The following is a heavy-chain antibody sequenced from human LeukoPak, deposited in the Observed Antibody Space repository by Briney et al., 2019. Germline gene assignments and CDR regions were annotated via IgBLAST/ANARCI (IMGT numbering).Heavy chain of an antibody. CDR3: ASGSMVRDPWFDP. V-gene: IGHV1-2*02. CDR2: INPNSGGT. CDR1: GYTFTGYY. D-gene: IGHD3-10*01. J-gene: IGHJ5*02. Sequence: ASVKVSCKASGYTFTGYYMHWVRQAPGQGLEWMGWINPNSGGTNYAQKFQGRVTMTRDTSISTVYMELSRLRSDDTAVYYCASGSMVRDPWFDPWGQGTLVTVSS.